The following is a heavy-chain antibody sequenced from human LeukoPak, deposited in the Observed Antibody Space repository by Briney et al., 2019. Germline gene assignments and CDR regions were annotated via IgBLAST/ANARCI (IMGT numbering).Heavy chain of an antibody. CDR2: ISYDGSNK. J-gene: IGHJ4*02. CDR1: GFTFSSYG. Sequence: GGSLRLSCAASGFTFSSYGMHWVRQAPGKGLEWVAVISYDGSNKYYADSVKGRFTISRDNSKNTLYLQMNSLRAEDTAVYYCAKPAVQGPAAHFDYWGQGTLVTVSS. D-gene: IGHD2-2*01. CDR3: AKPAVQGPAAHFDY. V-gene: IGHV3-30*18.